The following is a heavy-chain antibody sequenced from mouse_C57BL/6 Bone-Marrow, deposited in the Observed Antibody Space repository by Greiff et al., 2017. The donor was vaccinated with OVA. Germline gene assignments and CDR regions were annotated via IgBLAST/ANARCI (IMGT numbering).Heavy chain of an antibody. J-gene: IGHJ1*03. V-gene: IGHV5-6*01. CDR1: GFTFSSYG. Sequence: EVQLVESGGDLVKPGGSLKLSCAASGFTFSSYGMSWVRQTPDKRLEWVATISSGGSYTYYPDSVKGRFTISRDNAKNTLYLQMSSLKSEDTAMYYCARRDGYYYWYFDVWGTGTTVTVSS. CDR3: ARRDGYYYWYFDV. D-gene: IGHD2-3*01. CDR2: ISSGGSYT.